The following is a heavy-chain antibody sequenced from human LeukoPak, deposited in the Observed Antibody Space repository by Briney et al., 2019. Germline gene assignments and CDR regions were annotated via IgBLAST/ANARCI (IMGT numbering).Heavy chain of an antibody. CDR1: GGSINTYY. V-gene: IGHV4-4*07. CDR2: IHSSGST. J-gene: IGHJ4*02. CDR3: ARDNDFFDY. Sequence: SETLSLTCSVSGGSINTYYWSCIRQPAGKGLEWIGRIHSSGSTHYNPSLKSRVTMSLDTSKNQFSLKLTSVTAADTAVYYRARDNDFFDYWGQGTLVTVSS.